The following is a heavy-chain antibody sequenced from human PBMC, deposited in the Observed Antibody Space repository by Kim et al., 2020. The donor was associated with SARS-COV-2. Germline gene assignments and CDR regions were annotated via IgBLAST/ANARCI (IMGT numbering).Heavy chain of an antibody. V-gene: IGHV4-31*03. J-gene: IGHJ5*02. CDR1: GGSISSGGYH. CDR3: ARVLRDCSGGSCAGNWFDP. Sequence: SETLSLTCTVSGGSISSGGYHWSWIRQHPVKGLEWIGYIYYSGSTYYNPSLKSRATISVDTSKNQFSLKLSSVTAADTAVYYCARVLRDCSGGSCAGNWFDPWGQGTLVTVSS. D-gene: IGHD2-15*01. CDR2: IYYSGST.